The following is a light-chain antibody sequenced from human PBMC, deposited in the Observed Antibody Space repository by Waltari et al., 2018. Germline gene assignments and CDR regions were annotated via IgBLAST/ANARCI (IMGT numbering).Light chain of an antibody. CDR3: AAWDDSLTGWV. J-gene: IGLJ3*02. CDR1: SSNIGSNT. CDR2: SND. V-gene: IGLV1-44*01. Sequence: QSVLTQPPSASGTPGQRVTVSCSGSSSNIGSNTVHWFQQLPGTAPKLLIYSNDDRPSGVPDRFSGSKSGTSASLAISGLQSEDEADYYCAAWDDSLTGWVFGGGTKLTVL.